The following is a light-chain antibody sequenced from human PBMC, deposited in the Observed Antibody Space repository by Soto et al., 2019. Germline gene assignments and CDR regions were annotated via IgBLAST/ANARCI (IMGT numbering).Light chain of an antibody. CDR1: QGINNW. J-gene: IGKJ1*01. CDR3: QHMRT. Sequence: IQLTQSPSSLSASVGDRVTITCRASQGINNWIAWYQQKPGKAPKFLIYDASTLESGVPSRFSGSGFGTEISLTISSLQPDDFGSYYCQHMRTFGQGTKVDIK. CDR2: DAS. V-gene: IGKV1-5*01.